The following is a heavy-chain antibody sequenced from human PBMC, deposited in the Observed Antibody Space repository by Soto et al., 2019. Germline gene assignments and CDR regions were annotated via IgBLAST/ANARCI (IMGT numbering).Heavy chain of an antibody. CDR3: AREDSSGWSEFDY. V-gene: IGHV1-3*01. D-gene: IGHD6-19*01. Sequence: ASVKVSCKASGYSFTSYAMHLVRQAPGQRLEWMGWINAGNGNTKYSQKFQGRVTITRDTSASTAYMELSSLRSEDTAVYYCAREDSSGWSEFDYWGQGTLVTVSS. CDR1: GYSFTSYA. J-gene: IGHJ4*02. CDR2: INAGNGNT.